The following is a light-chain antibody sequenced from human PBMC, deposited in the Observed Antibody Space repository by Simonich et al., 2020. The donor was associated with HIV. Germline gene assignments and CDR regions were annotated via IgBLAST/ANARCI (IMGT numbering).Light chain of an antibody. CDR1: RGSIASNS. V-gene: IGLV6-57*01. Sequence: NFMLTQPHSVSESPGKTVTISCPRSRGSIASNSVQWYQQRPGSSPTTLIYADNQRPSGVPNRVSGSIDSSSNTASLTISGLKTEDEADYYCQSYDISSWVFGGGTKLTVL. CDR2: ADN. CDR3: QSYDISSWV. J-gene: IGLJ3*02.